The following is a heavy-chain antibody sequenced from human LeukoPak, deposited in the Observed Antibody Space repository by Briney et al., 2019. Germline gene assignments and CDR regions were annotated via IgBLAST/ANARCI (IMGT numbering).Heavy chain of an antibody. V-gene: IGHV4-59*08. Sequence: SETLSLTCTVSGGSISSYYWSWIRQPPGKGLEWIGYIYYSGSTNYNPSLKSRVTISVDTSKNQFSLKLSSVTAADTAVYYCVDSSGRYYFYYWGQGTLVTVSS. CDR1: GGSISSYY. J-gene: IGHJ4*02. CDR3: VDSSGRYYFYY. D-gene: IGHD6-19*01. CDR2: IYYSGST.